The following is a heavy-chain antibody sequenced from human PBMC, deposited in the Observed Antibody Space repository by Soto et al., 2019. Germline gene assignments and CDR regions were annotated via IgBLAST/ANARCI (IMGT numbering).Heavy chain of an antibody. CDR1: GGSISSSSYY. D-gene: IGHD7-27*01. J-gene: IGHJ4*02. V-gene: IGHV4-39*01. CDR3: ARGLSGDKVDY. CDR2: IYYSGST. Sequence: SETLSLTCTVSGGSISSSSYYWGWIRQSPGKGLEWIGSIYYSGSTYYNPSLKSRVTISVDTSKNQFSLKLSSVTAADTAVYYCARGLSGDKVDYWSQGTLVTVSS.